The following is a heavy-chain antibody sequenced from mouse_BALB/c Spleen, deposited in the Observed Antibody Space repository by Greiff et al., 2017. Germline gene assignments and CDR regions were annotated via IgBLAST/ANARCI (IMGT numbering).Heavy chain of an antibody. J-gene: IGHJ4*01. CDR1: GFTFSDYY. CDR3: ARDGGVRPHYYAMDY. D-gene: IGHD2-14*01. Sequence: DVKLVESGGGLVKPGGSLKLSCAASGFTFSDYYMYWVRQTPEKRLEWVATISDGGSYTYYPDSVKGRFTISRDNAKNNLYLQMSSLKSEDTAMYYCARDGGVRPHYYAMDYWGQGTSVTVSS. CDR2: ISDGGSYT. V-gene: IGHV5-4*02.